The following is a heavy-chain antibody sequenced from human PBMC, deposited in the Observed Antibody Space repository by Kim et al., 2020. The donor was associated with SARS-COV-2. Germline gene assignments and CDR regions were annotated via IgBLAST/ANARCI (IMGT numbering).Heavy chain of an antibody. Sequence: SGPTLVNPTQTLTLTCTFSGFSLSTSGMCVSWIRQPPGKALEWLALIDWDDVKYYSTSLKTRLTISKDTSKNQVVLTMTNMDPVDTATYYCARMYYYDSSGYPYGMDVWGQGTTVTVSS. CDR1: GFSLSTSGMC. CDR2: IDWDDVK. D-gene: IGHD3-22*01. V-gene: IGHV2-70*01. J-gene: IGHJ6*02. CDR3: ARMYYYDSSGYPYGMDV.